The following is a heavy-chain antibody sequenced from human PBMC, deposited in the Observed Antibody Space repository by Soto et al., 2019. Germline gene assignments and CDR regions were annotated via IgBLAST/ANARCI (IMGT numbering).Heavy chain of an antibody. J-gene: IGHJ4*02. D-gene: IGHD6-13*01. V-gene: IGHV3-23*01. CDR3: AYSSTPFDY. CDR2: ISGSGGST. CDR1: GFTFSSYA. Sequence: AASGFTFSSYAMSWVRQAPGKGLEWVSAISGSGGSTYYADSVKGRFTISRDNSKNTLYLQMNSLIAEDTAVYYWAYSSTPFDYWGQGTLVTVSS.